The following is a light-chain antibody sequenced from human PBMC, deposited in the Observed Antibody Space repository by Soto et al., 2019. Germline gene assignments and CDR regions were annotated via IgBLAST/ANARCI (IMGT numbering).Light chain of an antibody. J-gene: IGKJ1*01. CDR2: GAS. CDR3: QQYGSSPWT. V-gene: IGKV3-20*01. CDR1: QSVSSY. Sequence: EIVLTQSPATLSLSPGEIATLYCRASQSVSSYLAWYQQKPGQAPRLLIYGASTRATGIPARFSGSGSGTDFTLTISRLEPEDFAVYYCQQYGSSPWTFGQGTKVDIK.